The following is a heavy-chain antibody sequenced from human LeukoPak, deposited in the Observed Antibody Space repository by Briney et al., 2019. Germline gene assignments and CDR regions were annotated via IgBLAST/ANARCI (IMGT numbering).Heavy chain of an antibody. CDR3: ARDVVAAALYYYGMDV. J-gene: IGHJ6*02. D-gene: IGHD6-13*01. V-gene: IGHV3-33*01. CDR2: IWYDGSNK. CDR1: GFTFSSYG. Sequence: GGSLRLSCAASGFTFSSYGMHWVRKAPGKGLEWVAVIWYDGSNKYYADSVKGRFTISRDNSKNTLYLQMNSLRAEDTAVYYCARDVVAAALYYYGMDVWGQGTTVTVSS.